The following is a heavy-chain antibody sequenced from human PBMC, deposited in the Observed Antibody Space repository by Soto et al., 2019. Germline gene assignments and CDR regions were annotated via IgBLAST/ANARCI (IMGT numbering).Heavy chain of an antibody. CDR2: ISAYNGNT. CDR3: AREGSRPYYYYGMDV. J-gene: IGHJ6*02. CDR1: GYTFTSYG. Sequence: QVQLVQSGAEVKKPGASVKVSCKASGYTFTSYGFSWVRQAPGQGLEWMGWISAYNGNTNYAQKLQGRVTMTTDTATSTAYMELRSLRSDDTAGYYWAREGSRPYYYYGMDVWGQGTTVTVSS. V-gene: IGHV1-18*01. D-gene: IGHD1-26*01.